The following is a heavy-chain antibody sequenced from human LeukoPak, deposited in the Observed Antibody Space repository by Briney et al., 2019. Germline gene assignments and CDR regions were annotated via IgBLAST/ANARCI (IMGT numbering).Heavy chain of an antibody. CDR1: GFTFSSSA. V-gene: IGHV3-23*01. D-gene: IGHD1-26*01. Sequence: PGGSLRLSCAASGFTFSSSAMNWVRQAPGKRLEWVSTISGSGANTYYADSVKGRFTISRDNSKSTLYLQLASLRAEDTAIYYCAKSYSGSPFNWFDPWGQGTLVTVSS. CDR3: AKSYSGSPFNWFDP. J-gene: IGHJ5*02. CDR2: ISGSGANT.